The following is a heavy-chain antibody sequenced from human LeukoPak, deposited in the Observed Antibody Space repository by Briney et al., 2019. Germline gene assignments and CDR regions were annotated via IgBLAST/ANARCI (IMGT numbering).Heavy chain of an antibody. CDR3: ARRGGAADFDY. D-gene: IGHD3-16*01. CDR2: INPTDSTT. CDR1: GYTFTSFW. J-gene: IGHJ4*02. V-gene: IGHV5-51*01. Sequence: GESLKISCKGSGYTFTSFWIAWVRQMPGKGLEYMGIINPTDSTTTYSPSFQGQVTMSVDKSISTAYLQWSSLNASDTAMYYCARRGGAADFDYWGQGTLVTVSS.